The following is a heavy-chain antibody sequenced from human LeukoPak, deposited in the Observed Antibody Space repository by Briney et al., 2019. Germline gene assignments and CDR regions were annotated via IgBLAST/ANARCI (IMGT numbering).Heavy chain of an antibody. J-gene: IGHJ4*02. V-gene: IGHV3-23*01. D-gene: IGHD4-23*01. CDR2: ISGSGGST. CDR1: GFTFTSYA. CDR3: AKGVRQKTATVVTPLFDY. Sequence: PGGSLRLSCAASGFTFTSYAMSWVRQAPGKGLEWVSAISGSGGSTYYADSVKGRFTISRDNSKNTLYLQMNSLRAEDTAVYYCAKGVRQKTATVVTPLFDYWGQGTLVTVSS.